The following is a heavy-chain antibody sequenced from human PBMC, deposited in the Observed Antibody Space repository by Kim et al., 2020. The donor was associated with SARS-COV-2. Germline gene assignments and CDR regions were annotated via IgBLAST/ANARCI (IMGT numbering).Heavy chain of an antibody. CDR1: GGSISSYY. V-gene: IGHV4-59*13. Sequence: SETPSLTCTVSGGSISSYYWSWIRQPPGKGLEWIGYIYYSGSTNYNPSLKSRVTISVDTSKNQFSLKLSSVTAADTAVYYCARDLSVRTRAVAGSYYGMDVWGQGTTVTVSS. J-gene: IGHJ6*02. D-gene: IGHD6-19*01. CDR3: ARDLSVRTRAVAGSYYGMDV. CDR2: IYYSGST.